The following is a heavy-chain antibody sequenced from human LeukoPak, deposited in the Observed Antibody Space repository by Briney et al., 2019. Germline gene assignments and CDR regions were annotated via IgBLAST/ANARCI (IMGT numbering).Heavy chain of an antibody. J-gene: IGHJ4*02. CDR3: TKDTHFDY. V-gene: IGHV3-23*01. Sequence: GGSLRLSCAASGFTFSSYAMSWVRQTPEKGLEWVSVISSSGDSTYYADSVKGRFTIPRDNSKSTVYLQMKSLRAEDTAICYCTKDTHFDYWGQGTLVTVSS. CDR2: ISSSGDST. CDR1: GFTFSSYA.